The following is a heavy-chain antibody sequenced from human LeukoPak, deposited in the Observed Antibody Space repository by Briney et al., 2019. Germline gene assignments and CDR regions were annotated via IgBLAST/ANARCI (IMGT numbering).Heavy chain of an antibody. D-gene: IGHD3-9*01. V-gene: IGHV4-30-4*01. CDR3: ASQRGTYYDILTGHPGAFDI. J-gene: IGHJ3*02. CDR1: GGSISSGDYY. Sequence: PSETLSLTCTVSGGSISSGDYYWSWIRQPPGKGLEWIGYIYYSGSTYYNPSLKSRVTISVDTSKNQFSLKLSSVTAADTAVYYGASQRGTYYDILTGHPGAFDIWGQGTMVTVSS. CDR2: IYYSGST.